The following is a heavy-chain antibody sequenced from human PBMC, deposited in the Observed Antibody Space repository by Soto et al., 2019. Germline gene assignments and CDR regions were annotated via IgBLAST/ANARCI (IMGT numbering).Heavy chain of an antibody. CDR2: TKSKTDGGTT. V-gene: IGHV3-15*07. CDR1: GFTFRNAC. J-gene: IGHJ6*02. D-gene: IGHD2-2*01. CDR3: TTRYCSSTVRRPLTCEFENYYYYGMDV. Sequence: PGGSLSLSSAASGFTFRNACMSGVRQAPGKGREWVGSTKSKTDGGTTDYAAPVKGRFTISRDDSKNTLYLQMNSLKTEDTAVYYCTTRYCSSTVRRPLTCEFENYYYYGMDVWGQGTTVTVSS.